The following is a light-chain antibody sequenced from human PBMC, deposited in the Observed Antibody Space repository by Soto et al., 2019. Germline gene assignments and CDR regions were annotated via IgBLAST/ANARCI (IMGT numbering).Light chain of an antibody. CDR2: EVI. CDR1: SSDVGAYNY. V-gene: IGLV2-14*01. CDR3: SSYASDSAI. J-gene: IGLJ2*01. Sequence: QSALTQPASVSGSPGQSITISCTVTSSDVGAYNYVSWYQQYPGKAPKLILYEVINRPSGVSNRFSGSKSGNTASLTISGLQPEDEADYYCSSYASDSAIFGGGTKLTVL.